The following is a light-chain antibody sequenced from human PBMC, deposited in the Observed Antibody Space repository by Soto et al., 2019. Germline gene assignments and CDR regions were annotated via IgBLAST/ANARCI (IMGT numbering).Light chain of an antibody. Sequence: QSALTQPPSASGSPGQSVTFSCTGTSSDVGGYNCVSWYQQHPGKAPKLIIYEVTKRPSGVPDRFSGSKSGNTASLTVSGLQAEDEADYYCSSYAGSYIDLFGGGTKLTVL. CDR3: SSYAGSYIDL. CDR2: EVT. CDR1: SSDVGGYNC. V-gene: IGLV2-8*01. J-gene: IGLJ2*01.